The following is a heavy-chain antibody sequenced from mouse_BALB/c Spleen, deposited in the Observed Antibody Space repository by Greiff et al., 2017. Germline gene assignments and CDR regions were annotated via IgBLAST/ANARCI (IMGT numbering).Heavy chain of an antibody. J-gene: IGHJ1*01. CDR1: GFTFSSYA. CDR2: ISSGGSYT. CDR3: ARASYYYGSSSRYFDV. Sequence: EVKVVESGGGLVKPGGSLKLSCAASGFTFSSYAMSWVRQSPEKRLEWVAEISSGGSYTYYPDTVTGRFTISRDNAKNTLYLEMSSLRSEDTAMYYCARASYYYGSSSRYFDVWGAGTTVTVSS. D-gene: IGHD1-1*01. V-gene: IGHV5-9-4*01.